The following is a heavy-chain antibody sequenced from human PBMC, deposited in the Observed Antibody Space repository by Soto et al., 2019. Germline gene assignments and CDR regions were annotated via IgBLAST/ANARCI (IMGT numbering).Heavy chain of an antibody. J-gene: IGHJ4*02. CDR2: IYYSGST. V-gene: IGHV4-59*01. Sequence: SETMSLTCTVSGGSISSYYWSWIRQPPGKGLEWIGYIYYSGSTNYNPSLKSRVTISVDTSKNQFSLKLSSVTAADTAVYYCARSTVTNFDYWGQGTLVTVSS. CDR3: ARSTVTNFDY. D-gene: IGHD4-17*01. CDR1: GGSISSYY.